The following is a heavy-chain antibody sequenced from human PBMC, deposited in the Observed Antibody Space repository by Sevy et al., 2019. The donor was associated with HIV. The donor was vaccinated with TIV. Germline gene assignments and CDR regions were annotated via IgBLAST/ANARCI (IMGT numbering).Heavy chain of an antibody. J-gene: IGHJ4*02. V-gene: IGHV3-7*01. D-gene: IGHD1-26*01. CDR1: GFTFSPYW. CDR2: IRPDGSDK. CDR3: AIGVGLDC. Sequence: GGCLRLSCAASGFTFSPYWMTWVRQAPGKGLEWVANIRPDGSDKYYVDSVKGRFTISRDNAKNSLYLQMNSLRADDTAMYYCAIGVGLDCWGQGALVTVSS.